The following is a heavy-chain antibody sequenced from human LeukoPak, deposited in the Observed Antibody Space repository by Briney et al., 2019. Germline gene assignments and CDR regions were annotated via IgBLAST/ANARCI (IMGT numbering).Heavy chain of an antibody. CDR2: ISSNGGST. CDR1: GFTFSSYA. D-gene: IGHD6-13*01. J-gene: IGHJ5*02. CDR3: ARASDGYGNNWFDP. V-gene: IGHV3-64*01. Sequence: GGSLRLSCAASGFTFSSYAMHWVRQAPGKGLEYVSAISSNGGSTYYANSVKGRFTISRDNSKNTVCLQMGSLRAEDMAVYYCARASDGYGNNWFDPWGQGNLVTGSS.